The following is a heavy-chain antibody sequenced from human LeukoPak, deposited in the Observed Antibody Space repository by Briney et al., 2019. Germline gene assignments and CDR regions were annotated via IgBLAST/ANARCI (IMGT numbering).Heavy chain of an antibody. CDR1: GFTFSNYW. Sequence: TGGSLRLSCAASGFTFSNYWMHWVRQAPGKGLVWVSRINGDGSSTTYADSVKGRFTISRDNAKNTLYLQMNSLRAEDTAVYYCARVVYCSRTSCPLDCWGQGTLVTVSS. D-gene: IGHD2-2*01. CDR2: INGDGSST. CDR3: ARVVYCSRTSCPLDC. J-gene: IGHJ4*02. V-gene: IGHV3-74*01.